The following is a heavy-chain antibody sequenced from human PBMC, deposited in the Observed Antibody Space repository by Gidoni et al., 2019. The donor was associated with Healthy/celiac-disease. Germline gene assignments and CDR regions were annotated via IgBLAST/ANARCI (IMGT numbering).Heavy chain of an antibody. CDR3: RFWSGSYYFDY. CDR2: ISYDGSNK. CDR1: VFTFSSYG. D-gene: IGHD3-3*01. V-gene: IGHV3-30*03. Sequence: QVQLVESGGGVVQPGRSLRLSFAASVFTFSSYGMHWVRQAPGKGLEWVAVISYDGSNKYYADSVKGRFTISRDNSKNTLYLQMNSLRAEDTAVYYCRFWSGSYYFDYWGQGTLVTVSS. J-gene: IGHJ4*02.